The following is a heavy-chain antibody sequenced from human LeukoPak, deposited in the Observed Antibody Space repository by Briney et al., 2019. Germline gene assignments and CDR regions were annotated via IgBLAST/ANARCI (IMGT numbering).Heavy chain of an antibody. Sequence: SVKVSCKASGGTFSSYAISWVRQAPGQGLEWMGGIIPIFGTANYAQKFQGRVTITTDESTSTAYMELSSLRSEDTAVYYRATAVSLEWPTYYFDYWGQGTLVTVSS. J-gene: IGHJ4*02. CDR2: IIPIFGTA. CDR1: GGTFSSYA. V-gene: IGHV1-69*05. CDR3: ATAVSLEWPTYYFDY. D-gene: IGHD3-3*01.